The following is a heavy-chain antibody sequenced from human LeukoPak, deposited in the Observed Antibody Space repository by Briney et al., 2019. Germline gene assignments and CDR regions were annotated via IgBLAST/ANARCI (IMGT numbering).Heavy chain of an antibody. CDR2: INPNSGGT. V-gene: IGHV1-2*02. Sequence: ASVKVSCKASGYTFTSYGISWVRQAPGQGLEWMGWINPNSGGTNYAQKFQGRVTMTRDTSISTAYMELSGLRSDDTAVYYCARDFSSERGTLWFEHTDNWFDPWGQGTLVTVSS. CDR3: ARDFSSERGTLWFEHTDNWFDP. D-gene: IGHD3-10*01. J-gene: IGHJ5*02. CDR1: GYTFTSYG.